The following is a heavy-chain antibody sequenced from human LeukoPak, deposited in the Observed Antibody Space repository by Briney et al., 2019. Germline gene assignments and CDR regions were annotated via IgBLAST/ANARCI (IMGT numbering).Heavy chain of an antibody. D-gene: IGHD2-15*01. J-gene: IGHJ4*02. V-gene: IGHV4-31*03. CDR2: IYYSGST. Sequence: PSETLSLTCTVSGGSISSGGYYWSWIRQHPGKGLEWIGYIYYSGSTYYNPSLKSRVTISVDTSKNQFSLKLSSVTAADTAVYYCAVGEGYCSGGSCLDYYFDYWGQGTLVTVSS. CDR1: GGSISSGGYY. CDR3: AVGEGYCSGGSCLDYYFDY.